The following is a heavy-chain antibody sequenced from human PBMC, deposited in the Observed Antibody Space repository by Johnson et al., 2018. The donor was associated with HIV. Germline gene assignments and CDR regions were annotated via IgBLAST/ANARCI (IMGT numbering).Heavy chain of an antibody. CDR3: ARDSAYCGGDCHDALDI. V-gene: IGHV3-NL1*01. J-gene: IGHJ3*02. D-gene: IGHD2-21*02. CDR1: GFTVSSYA. Sequence: QVQLVESGGGLVQPGGSLRLSCAASGFTVSSYAMHWVRQAPGKGLEWVAVIYSGGSTYYADSVKGRFTISRDNSKNTLYLQMNSLRAEDTAVYYCARDSAYCGGDCHDALDIWGQGTMVTVSS. CDR2: IYSGGST.